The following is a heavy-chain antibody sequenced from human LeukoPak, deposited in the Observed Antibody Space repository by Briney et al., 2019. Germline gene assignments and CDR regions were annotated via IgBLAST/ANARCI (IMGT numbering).Heavy chain of an antibody. CDR2: IKRKTDGGTT. V-gene: IGHV3-15*01. Sequence: GGSLRLSCAASGFTFSNAWMSWVRQAPGKGLEWVGRIKRKTDGGTTDYAAPVKGRFTISRDDSKNTLYLQMNSLKTDATAVYYCATDPSQIGIAADYWGQGTLVTVSS. CDR1: GFTFSNAW. CDR3: ATDPSQIGIAADY. J-gene: IGHJ4*02. D-gene: IGHD6-13*01.